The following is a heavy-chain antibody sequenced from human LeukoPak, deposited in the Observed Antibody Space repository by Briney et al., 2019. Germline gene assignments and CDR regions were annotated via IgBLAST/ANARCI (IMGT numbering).Heavy chain of an antibody. Sequence: GGSLRLSCVASGFTFGMYWMSWVRQAPGKGLEWVANIKLDGSEKNYVDSVKGRFTISRDNTKNSLYLQMNSLRAEDMAVFYCARDQYDTWSRRGNFDSWGQGTLVIVSS. D-gene: IGHD3-3*01. V-gene: IGHV3-7*03. CDR1: GFTFGMYW. J-gene: IGHJ4*02. CDR2: IKLDGSEK. CDR3: ARDQYDTWSRRGNFDS.